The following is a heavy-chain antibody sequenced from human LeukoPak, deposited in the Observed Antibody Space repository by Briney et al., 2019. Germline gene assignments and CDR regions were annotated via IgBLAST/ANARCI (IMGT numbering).Heavy chain of an antibody. CDR2: IYTSGST. V-gene: IGHV4-61*02. Sequence: PSQTLSLTCIVSGGSISSGSYYWSWIRQPAGKGLEWIGRIYTSGSTNYNPSLKSRVTISVDTSKNQFSLKLSSVTAADTAVYYCASSDSSSSFDYWGQGTLVTVSS. CDR1: GGSISSGSYY. D-gene: IGHD6-13*01. CDR3: ASSDSSSSFDY. J-gene: IGHJ4*02.